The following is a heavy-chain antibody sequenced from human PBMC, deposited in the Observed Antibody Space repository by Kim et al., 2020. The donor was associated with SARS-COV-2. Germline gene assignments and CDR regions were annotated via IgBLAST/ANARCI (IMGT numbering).Heavy chain of an antibody. CDR2: K. V-gene: IGHV3-7*01. CDR3: ARAKGIAAAAY. Sequence: KYYVDSVKGRFTISRDNAKNSLYLQMNSLRAEDTAVYYCARAKGIAAAAYWAQGTLVTVSS. D-gene: IGHD6-13*01. J-gene: IGHJ4*02.